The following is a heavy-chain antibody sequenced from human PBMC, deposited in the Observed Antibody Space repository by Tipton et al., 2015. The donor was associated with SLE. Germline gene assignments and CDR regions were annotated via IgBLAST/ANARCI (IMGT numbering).Heavy chain of an antibody. CDR1: GGSISSYY. D-gene: IGHD3-22*01. Sequence: TLSLTCTVSGGSISSYYWIWIRQPPGKGLEWFGYIYYCGSTNYTPSLKRRVTMSVDTSKNQFSPKLSSVTAADTAVYYCARRLGSSGFDYWGQGTLVTVSS. V-gene: IGHV4-59*08. CDR2: IYYCGST. J-gene: IGHJ4*02. CDR3: ARRLGSSGFDY.